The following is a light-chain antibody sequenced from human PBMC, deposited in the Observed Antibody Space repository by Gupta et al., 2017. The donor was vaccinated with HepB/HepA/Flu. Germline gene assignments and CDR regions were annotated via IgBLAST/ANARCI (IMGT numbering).Light chain of an antibody. CDR1: QSIRSNL. Sequence: EIVLTQSPGTRSLSPGERATLSCRASQSIRSNLLVWYQQKLGQAPRLLIYDASKRATGIPDRFSGSGSGTDFTLTISRLEPEDFAAYYCQQYAISPITFGQGTRLEIK. J-gene: IGKJ5*01. V-gene: IGKV3-20*01. CDR3: QQYAISPIT. CDR2: DAS.